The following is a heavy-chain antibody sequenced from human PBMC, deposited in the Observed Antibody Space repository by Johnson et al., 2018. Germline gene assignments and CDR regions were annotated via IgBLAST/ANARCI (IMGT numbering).Heavy chain of an antibody. Sequence: EVQLVESGGGVVRXGGSXRLXCAASGLTFDNYGMNWVRQAPGRGLEWVSHIHWNGGSSGCGDFVKGRFTISRDNAKNSLYLQMNMLSADDTAFYYCARARGYGYGYAFDIWGHGTLVTVSA. D-gene: IGHD5-12*01. V-gene: IGHV3-20*04. CDR2: IHWNGGSS. CDR3: ARARGYGYGYAFDI. J-gene: IGHJ3*02. CDR1: GLTFDNYG.